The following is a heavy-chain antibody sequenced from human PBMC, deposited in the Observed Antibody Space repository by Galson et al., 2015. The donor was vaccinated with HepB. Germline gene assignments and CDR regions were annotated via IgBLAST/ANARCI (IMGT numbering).Heavy chain of an antibody. D-gene: IGHD1-26*01. V-gene: IGHV3-33*08. CDR2: IRYDGSNI. CDR1: GFTFSRDG. Sequence: SLRLSCAASGFTFSRDGMHWVRQAPGKGLEWVAFIRYDGSNIHYVDSVKGRFTTSRDNAKNTLYLQMNSLRAEDTAVYYCARGGRVGATGEVDYWGQGTLVTVSS. J-gene: IGHJ4*02. CDR3: ARGGRVGATGEVDY.